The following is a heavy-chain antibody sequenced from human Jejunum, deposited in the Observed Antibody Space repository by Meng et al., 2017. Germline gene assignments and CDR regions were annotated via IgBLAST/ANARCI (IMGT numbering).Heavy chain of an antibody. CDR1: GFTFSNFW. D-gene: IGHD2-15*01. Sequence: GESPKTPCAAPGFTFSNFWMTWGRQAPGQGLEWVALIKYDVTDTRHADTVNGRFTISRDNTKSSLFLQMNSLRAEDTGVYYCERSRVAHCSGGTCYTGDYWGQGTLVTVS. J-gene: IGHJ4*02. CDR3: ERSRVAHCSGGTCYTGDY. CDR2: IKYDVTDT. V-gene: IGHV3-7*01.